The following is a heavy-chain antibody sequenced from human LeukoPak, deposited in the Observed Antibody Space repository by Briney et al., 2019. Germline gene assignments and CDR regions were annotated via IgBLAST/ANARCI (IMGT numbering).Heavy chain of an antibody. CDR2: IYSDGST. CDR3: ARGARSKALHY. J-gene: IGHJ4*02. CDR1: GFTVNNNY. Sequence: GGSLRLSCAASGFTVNNNYMSWVRQAPGKGLEWVSVIYSDGSTYYTDSVKGRFTISRDNSKNTLYLQMNSLRVEDTAVYYCARGARSKALHYWGRGTLVTVSS. V-gene: IGHV3-66*01. D-gene: IGHD6-6*01.